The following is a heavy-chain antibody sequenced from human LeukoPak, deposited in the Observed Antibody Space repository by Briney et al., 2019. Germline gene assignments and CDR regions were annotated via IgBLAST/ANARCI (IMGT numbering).Heavy chain of an antibody. J-gene: IGHJ4*02. V-gene: IGHV3-30*18. Sequence: GGSMRLSCAASGFTFSSYGMHWVRQAPGKGLEWVAVISYDGSNKYYADSVKGRFTISRDNSKNTLYLQMNSLRAEDTAVYYCAKIGGNSGSWVDDYWGQGTLVTVSS. CDR3: AKIGGNSGSWVDDY. CDR1: GFTFSSYG. D-gene: IGHD1-26*01. CDR2: ISYDGSNK.